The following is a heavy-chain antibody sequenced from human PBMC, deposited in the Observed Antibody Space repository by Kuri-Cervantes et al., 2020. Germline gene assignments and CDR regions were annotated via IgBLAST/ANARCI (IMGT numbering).Heavy chain of an antibody. CDR3: ARSVVVSAADYFDY. J-gene: IGHJ4*02. CDR1: GYSISSGYY. Sequence: SQTLSLTCAVSGYSISSGYYWGWIRQPPGGGLEWIGEINHGGASNYNPSLKNRVSMSVDTSTTHFSLKMNSVTAADTAVYYCARSVVVSAADYFDYWGQGTLVTVSS. CDR2: INHGGAS. V-gene: IGHV4-38-2*01. D-gene: IGHD2-2*01.